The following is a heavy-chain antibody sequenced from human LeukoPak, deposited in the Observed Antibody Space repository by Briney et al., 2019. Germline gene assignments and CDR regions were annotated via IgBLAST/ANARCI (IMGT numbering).Heavy chain of an antibody. Sequence: PSETLSLTCAVSGGSISSSNWWSWIRQPPGKGLEWIGEIYHSGSTNYNPSLKSRVTISVDTSKNQFSLKLSSVTAADTAVYYCARIVGNRYFDWLFTPHAEYYFDYWGQGTLVTVSS. V-gene: IGHV4-4*02. CDR2: IYHSGST. D-gene: IGHD3-9*01. CDR1: GGSISSSNW. CDR3: ARIVGNRYFDWLFTPHAEYYFDY. J-gene: IGHJ4*02.